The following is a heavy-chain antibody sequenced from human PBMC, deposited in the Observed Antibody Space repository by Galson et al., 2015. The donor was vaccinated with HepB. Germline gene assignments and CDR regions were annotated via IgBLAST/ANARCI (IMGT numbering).Heavy chain of an antibody. CDR3: AINKPSSLIFDF. D-gene: IGHD1-14*01. CDR1: GYSFTNHW. V-gene: IGHV5-51*03. J-gene: IGHJ4*02. Sequence: QSGAEVKKPGESLKISCKGSGYSFTNHWIAWVRQMPGKGLEWMGIIYPGDSDTRYSPSFEGQVTFSADKSLSTAYLQWSSLKASDTAMYYCAINKPSSLIFDFWGQGTLVTVSS. CDR2: IYPGDSDT.